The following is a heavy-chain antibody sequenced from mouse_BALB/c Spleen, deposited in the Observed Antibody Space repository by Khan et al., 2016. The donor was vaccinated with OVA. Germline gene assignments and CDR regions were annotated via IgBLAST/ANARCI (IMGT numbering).Heavy chain of an antibody. CDR1: GYTFTSYD. CDR2: IFPGDGGT. Sequence: QVRLQQSGAELVKPGASVKLSCKASGYTFTSYDMNWVRQRPEQGLEWIGWIFPGDGGTKYNEKFKGKATLTTDKSSSTAYMQLSRLTSEDSAVYFCARGVYGGFAYWGQGTLVTVSA. D-gene: IGHD1-1*01. CDR3: ARGVYGGFAY. V-gene: IGHV1-85*01. J-gene: IGHJ3*01.